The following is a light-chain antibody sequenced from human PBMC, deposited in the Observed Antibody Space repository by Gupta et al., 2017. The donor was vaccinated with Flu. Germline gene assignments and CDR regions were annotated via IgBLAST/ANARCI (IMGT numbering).Light chain of an antibody. V-gene: IGLV3-25*03. J-gene: IGLJ2*01. CDR1: ALPKQY. Sequence: SYELTQPPSVSVSPGLTARVTCSGDALPKQYSCWYHQKPGQAPVMVIYKDFERPSGIPVRVSGSSSGTTVTLTISGVQAEDEGDYYCQSADSIGTHVVYGGGTKLTVL. CDR3: QSADSIGTHVV. CDR2: KDF.